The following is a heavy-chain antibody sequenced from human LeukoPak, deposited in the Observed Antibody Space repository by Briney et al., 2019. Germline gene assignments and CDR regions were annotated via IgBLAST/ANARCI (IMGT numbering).Heavy chain of an antibody. V-gene: IGHV3-7*01. D-gene: IGHD2-8*01. CDR2: IKQDGSEK. CDR1: GFTLKTFW. Sequence: GGSLRLSCAVSGFTLKTFWMSWVRQAPGEGLQWVANIKQDGSEKYYVDSVRGRFTISRDNAKNSIYLQINSLRAGDSAVYYCTRDNGGCAFDLWGHGTMVTVSS. CDR3: TRDNGGCAFDL. J-gene: IGHJ3*01.